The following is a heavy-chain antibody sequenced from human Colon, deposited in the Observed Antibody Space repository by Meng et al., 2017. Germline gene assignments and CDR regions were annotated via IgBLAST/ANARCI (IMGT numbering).Heavy chain of an antibody. CDR2: SNTKTGNP. CDR3: AREGSDSWIDY. D-gene: IGHD6-13*01. V-gene: IGHV7-4-1*02. Sequence: QVQLVQSGSELKKPGASVKVTCKTSGNLFSYYAMNWVRQAPGRGLEWMGSSNTKTGNPTYAQAFTGRFVFSLDTSVSTAYLQINDLKADDTAVYYCAREGSDSWIDYWGQGTLVTVSS. CDR1: GNLFSYYA. J-gene: IGHJ4*02.